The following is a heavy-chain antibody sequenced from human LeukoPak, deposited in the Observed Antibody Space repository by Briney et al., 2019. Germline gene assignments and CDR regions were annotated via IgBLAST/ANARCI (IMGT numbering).Heavy chain of an antibody. CDR3: ARGPSGYHNT. J-gene: IGHJ4*02. V-gene: IGHV3-66*01. CDR1: EFSVGSNY. CDR2: NSGGST. Sequence: GSLRLSCAASEFSVGSNYMTWVRQAPGKGLEWVSLNSGGSTYYADSVKGRFTISRDNSKNTLYLQMAEDTAVYYCARGPSGYHNTGGQGTLVTVSS. D-gene: IGHD5-12*01.